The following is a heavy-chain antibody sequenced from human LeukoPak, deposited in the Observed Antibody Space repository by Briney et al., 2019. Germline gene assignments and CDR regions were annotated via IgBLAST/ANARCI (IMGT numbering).Heavy chain of an antibody. CDR1: GGSISSGDYY. V-gene: IGHV4-30-4*01. Sequence: SETLSLTCTVSGGSISSGDYYWSWIRQPPGKGLEWIGYIYYSGSTYYNPSLKSRVTISVDTSKNQFSLKLSSVTAADTAVYYCARDPSYYDSSGYPLWGQGTMVTVSS. CDR3: ARDPSYYDSSGYPL. CDR2: IYYSGST. D-gene: IGHD3-22*01. J-gene: IGHJ3*01.